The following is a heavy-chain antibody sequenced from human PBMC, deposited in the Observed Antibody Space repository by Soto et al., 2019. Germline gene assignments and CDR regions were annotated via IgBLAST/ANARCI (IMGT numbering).Heavy chain of an antibody. Sequence: GGSLRLSCVVSVFPFGANAMSWVRQAPGKGLEWVSGLSNTGRRTSYADSVKGRFNISRDNSENTVYLQMNSLRVEDTAVYYCATEMGATRGPFDNWGQGTLVTVSS. CDR2: LSNTGRRT. CDR3: ATEMGATRGPFDN. CDR1: VFPFGANA. J-gene: IGHJ4*02. V-gene: IGHV3-23*01. D-gene: IGHD1-26*01.